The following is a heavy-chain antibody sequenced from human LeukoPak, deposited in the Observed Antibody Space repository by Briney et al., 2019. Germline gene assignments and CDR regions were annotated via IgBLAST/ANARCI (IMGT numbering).Heavy chain of an antibody. Sequence: SQTLSLTCAISGDSVSSNSAAWNWIRQSPSGGLEWLGRGYYRSKWSNDYAVSVKSRITITPDTSKNQISLQLNSVTPEDTAVYYCARARYSSSWYLDYWGQGTLVTVSS. D-gene: IGHD6-13*01. CDR3: ARARYSSSWYLDY. CDR2: GYYRSKWSN. CDR1: GDSVSSNSAA. J-gene: IGHJ4*02. V-gene: IGHV6-1*01.